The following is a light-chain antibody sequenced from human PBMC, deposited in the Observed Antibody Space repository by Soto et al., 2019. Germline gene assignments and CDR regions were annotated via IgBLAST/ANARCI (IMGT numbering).Light chain of an antibody. Sequence: AVQMTQSPSSLSASIGDTVTITCRASHAVSNYLAWYQQKPGNPPKALIYAASFLQSGVPSRCSGSGSGTDFSLTISFLQSEDFATYYWQHYYSYPYTFGQGTTLE. CDR1: HAVSNY. CDR2: AAS. CDR3: QHYYSYPYT. J-gene: IGKJ2*01. V-gene: IGKV1-8*01.